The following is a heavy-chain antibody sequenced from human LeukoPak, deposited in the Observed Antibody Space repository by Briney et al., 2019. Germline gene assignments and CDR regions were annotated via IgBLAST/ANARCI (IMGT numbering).Heavy chain of an antibody. V-gene: IGHV3-15*01. CDR1: GFTFSNAW. CDR2: IKSKTDGGTT. J-gene: IGHJ4*02. CDR3: TTDVETAMVAGFDY. Sequence: GGSLRLSCAASGFTFSNAWMSWVRQAPGKGLEWVGRIKSKTDGGTTDYAAPVKGRFTISRDDLKNTLYLQMNSLKTEDTAVYYCTTDVETAMVAGFDYWGQGTLVTVSS. D-gene: IGHD5-18*01.